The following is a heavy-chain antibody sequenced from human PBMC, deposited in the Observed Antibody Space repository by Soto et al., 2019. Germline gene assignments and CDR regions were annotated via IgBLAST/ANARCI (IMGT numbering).Heavy chain of an antibody. V-gene: IGHV3-48*01. CDR3: ARDVVDAYFYYHYMDV. Sequence: EVQLVESGGGLVQPGGSLRLSCAASGFTFSSYSMNWVRQAPGKGLEWVSHIISGSRPIYYADSVKGRFTVSRDNAKNSLFLQMNSLRAEDTAVYYCARDVVDAYFYYHYMDVWGKGTTVTVS. CDR1: GFTFSSYS. D-gene: IGHD3-10*01. CDR2: IISGSRPI. J-gene: IGHJ6*03.